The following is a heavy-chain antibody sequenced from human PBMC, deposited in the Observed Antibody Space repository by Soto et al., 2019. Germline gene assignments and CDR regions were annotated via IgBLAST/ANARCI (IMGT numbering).Heavy chain of an antibody. Sequence: GGSLRLSCAASGFTFSSYWMHWVRQAPGKGLVWVSRINSDGSSTSYADSVKGRFTISRDNAKNTLYLQMNSLRAEDTAVYYCARVFLHVGGASHFDYWGQGTLVTVSS. V-gene: IGHV3-74*01. CDR1: GFTFSSYW. D-gene: IGHD4-4*01. CDR3: ARVFLHVGGASHFDY. CDR2: INSDGSST. J-gene: IGHJ4*02.